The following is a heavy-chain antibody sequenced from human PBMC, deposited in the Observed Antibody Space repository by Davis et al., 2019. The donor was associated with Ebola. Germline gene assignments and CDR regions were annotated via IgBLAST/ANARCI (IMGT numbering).Heavy chain of an antibody. CDR2: IWYDGSNK. Sequence: GESLKISCAASGFTFSSYGMHWVRQAPGKGLEWVAVIWYDGSNKYYADSVKGRFNISRANSKNTLYLQMNSLRAEDTAVYYCARELRYGDYVVWGQGTLVTVSS. V-gene: IGHV3-33*08. CDR1: GFTFSSYG. D-gene: IGHD4-17*01. CDR3: ARELRYGDYVV. J-gene: IGHJ4*02.